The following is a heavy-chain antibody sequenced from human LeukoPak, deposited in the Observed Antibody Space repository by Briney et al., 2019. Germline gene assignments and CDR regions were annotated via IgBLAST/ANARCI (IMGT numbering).Heavy chain of an antibody. V-gene: IGHV3-21*04. Sequence: GGSLRLSCAAFGFTFSTFAMLWVRQPPGKGLEWVSSIFPSGGEIHYADSVRGRFFISRDNAKNSLYLQMNSLRAEDTAVYYCARAPKFRLVGVPKGPFDPWGQGTLVTVSS. CDR1: GFTFSTFA. J-gene: IGHJ5*02. CDR2: IFPSGGEI. D-gene: IGHD1-26*01. CDR3: ARAPKFRLVGVPKGPFDP.